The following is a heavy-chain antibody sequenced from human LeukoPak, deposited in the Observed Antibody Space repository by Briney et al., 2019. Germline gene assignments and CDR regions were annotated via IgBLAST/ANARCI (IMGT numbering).Heavy chain of an antibody. Sequence: GGSLRLSCAVSGITLSNYGMSWVRQAPGRGLEWVAGISDSGGRTNYADSVKGRFTISRDNPKNTLYLQMNSLRAEDTAVYFCAKRGVVIRVDSWGQGALVTVSS. V-gene: IGHV3-23*01. D-gene: IGHD3-10*01. CDR2: ISDSGGRT. CDR3: AKRGVVIRVDS. J-gene: IGHJ4*02. CDR1: GITLSNYG.